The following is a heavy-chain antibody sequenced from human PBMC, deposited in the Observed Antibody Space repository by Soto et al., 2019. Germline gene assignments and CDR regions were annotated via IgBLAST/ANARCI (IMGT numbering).Heavy chain of an antibody. CDR3: VRAAGYSGYDYVYCCGRDV. V-gene: IGHV3-33*01. J-gene: IGHJ6*02. CDR1: GFTFSSHG. Sequence: QVQVVESGGGVVQPGRSLRLSCAASGFTFSSHGMHWVRQAPGKGLEWVALVWDDGRNKDYADSVKGRFTISRDNSKNTLYLQSNSARDAATDVYYSVRAAGYSGYDYVYCCGRDVLGQGTTVTVSS. CDR2: VWDDGRNK. D-gene: IGHD5-12*01.